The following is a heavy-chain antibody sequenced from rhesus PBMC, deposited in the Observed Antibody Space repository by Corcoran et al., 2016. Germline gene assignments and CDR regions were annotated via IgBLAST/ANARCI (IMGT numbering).Heavy chain of an antibody. Sequence: QVQLQVSGPGLVKPSETLSLTCAVSGDSISGYYYWSWIRQPPGKGLEWIGSIYGSGGSNYLNPSLKSRFTLSVETSKNQISLKLSCVTAADTAVYYCASAVTGTNYFDYWGQGVLVTVSS. V-gene: IGHV4S14*01. J-gene: IGHJ4*01. CDR3: ASAVTGTNYFDY. CDR2: IYGSGGSN. CDR1: GDSISGYYY. D-gene: IGHD1-26*01.